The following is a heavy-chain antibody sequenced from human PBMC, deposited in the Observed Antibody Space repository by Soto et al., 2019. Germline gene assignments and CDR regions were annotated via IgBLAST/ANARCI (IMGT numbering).Heavy chain of an antibody. CDR2: MNPNSGNT. CDR3: ARRGGYCSSTSCYAGYYYYYYYMDV. J-gene: IGHJ6*03. D-gene: IGHD2-2*01. Sequence: QVQLVQSGAEVKKPGASVKVSCKASGYTFTSYDINWVRQATGQGLEWMGWMNPNSGNTGYAQKFQGRVTMTRNTSISTAYMELSSLRSEDTAVYYCARRGGYCSSTSCYAGYYYYYYYMDVWSKGTTVTVSS. CDR1: GYTFTSYD. V-gene: IGHV1-8*01.